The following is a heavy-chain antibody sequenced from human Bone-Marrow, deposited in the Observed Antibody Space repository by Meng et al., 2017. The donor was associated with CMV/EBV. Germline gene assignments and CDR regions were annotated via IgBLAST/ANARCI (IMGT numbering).Heavy chain of an antibody. V-gene: IGHV3-7*01. D-gene: IGHD3-3*01. CDR1: GFTFSSYW. J-gene: IGHJ6*02. CDR3: ARQDYDFWRGYYNYSMDV. CDR2: IKQDGSEK. Sequence: GEALKISSAASGFTFSSYWMSLVRQAPGKGLEWVANIKQDGSEKYYVDFEKGRFTISRDNVKTSLYLQMNSLRAEETAVYYCARQDYDFWRGYYNYSMDVWGQGTTVTVSS.